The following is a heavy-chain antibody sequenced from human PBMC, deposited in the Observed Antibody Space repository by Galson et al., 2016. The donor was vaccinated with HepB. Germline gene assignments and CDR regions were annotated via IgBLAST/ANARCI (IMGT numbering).Heavy chain of an antibody. CDR1: GFTFSTYA. CDR2: NSGSGGST. CDR3: AKDRLLGIDY. J-gene: IGHJ4*02. D-gene: IGHD2/OR15-2a*01. Sequence: SLRLSCAASGFTFSTYAMNWVRQAPGKGLEWVSLNSGSGGSTYYADSVKGRFTISRDNSKNTLYLQMNSLRAEDTAVYYCAKDRLLGIDYWGQGTLVTVSS. V-gene: IGHV3-23*01.